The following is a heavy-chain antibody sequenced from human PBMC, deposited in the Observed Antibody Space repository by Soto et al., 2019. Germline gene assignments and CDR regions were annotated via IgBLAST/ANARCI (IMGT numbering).Heavy chain of an antibody. CDR1: GGTFSSYA. D-gene: IGHD5-18*01. CDR2: IIPIFGTP. Sequence: ASVKVSCKASGGTFSSYAISWVRQAPGQGLEWMGGIIPIFGTPNYAQKFQGRVTITADESTSTAYMELSSLRSEDTAVYYCAREVATMQPGDGYRYGAFDYWGQGTLVTVSS. CDR3: AREVATMQPGDGYRYGAFDY. V-gene: IGHV1-69*13. J-gene: IGHJ4*02.